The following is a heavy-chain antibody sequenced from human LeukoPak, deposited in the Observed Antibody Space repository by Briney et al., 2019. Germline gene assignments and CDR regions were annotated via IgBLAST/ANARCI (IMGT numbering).Heavy chain of an antibody. CDR2: IIPIFGTA. V-gene: IGHV1-69*13. Sequence: ASVKVSCMASGGTFSSYAISWVRQAPGQGLEWMGGIIPIFGTADYAQKFQGRVTITADEATSTAYMELSSLRSEHTAVYYCARSDYGRNDAFDIWGQGTMVTVSS. CDR3: ARSDYGRNDAFDI. CDR1: GGTFSSYA. J-gene: IGHJ3*02. D-gene: IGHD4-17*01.